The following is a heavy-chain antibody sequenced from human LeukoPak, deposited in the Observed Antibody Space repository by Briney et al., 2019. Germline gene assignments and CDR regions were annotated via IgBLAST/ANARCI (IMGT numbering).Heavy chain of an antibody. Sequence: PSETLSLTCTVSGGSISSSSYYWSWIRQPAGKGLEWIGRIYTSGSTNYNPSLKSRVTISVDTSKNQFSLKLSSVTAADTAVYYCARSYRNGINWFDPWGQGTLVTVSS. J-gene: IGHJ5*02. CDR2: IYTSGST. CDR1: GGSISSSSYY. V-gene: IGHV4-61*02. CDR3: ARSYRNGINWFDP. D-gene: IGHD1-1*01.